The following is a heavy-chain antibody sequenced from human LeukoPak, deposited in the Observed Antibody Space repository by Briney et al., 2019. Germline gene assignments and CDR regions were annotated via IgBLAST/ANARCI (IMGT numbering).Heavy chain of an antibody. D-gene: IGHD5-12*01. J-gene: IGHJ3*02. Sequence: PSETLSLTCAVSGGSISSGGYSWSWIRQPPGKGLEWIGYIYHSGSAYYNPSLKSRVPISVDRSKNQFSLKLSSVTAADTAVYYCASSLRRDAFDIWGQGTMVTVSS. CDR1: GGSISSGGYS. CDR3: ASSLRRDAFDI. V-gene: IGHV4-30-2*01. CDR2: IYHSGSA.